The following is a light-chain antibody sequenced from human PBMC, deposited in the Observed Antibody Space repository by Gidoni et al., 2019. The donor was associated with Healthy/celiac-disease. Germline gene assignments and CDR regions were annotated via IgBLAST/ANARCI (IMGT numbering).Light chain of an antibody. CDR1: QSVSSSY. V-gene: IGKV3-20*01. J-gene: IGKJ1*01. Sequence: SQSVSSSYLAWYQQKPGQAPRLLIYGASSRATGIPDRFSGSGSGTDFTLTISRLEPEDFAVYYCQQYGSSPRTFGQGTKVDIK. CDR2: GAS. CDR3: QQYGSSPRT.